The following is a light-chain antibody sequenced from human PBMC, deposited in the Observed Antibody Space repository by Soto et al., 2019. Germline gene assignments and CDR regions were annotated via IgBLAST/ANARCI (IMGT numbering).Light chain of an antibody. CDR1: NSNIGGNY. V-gene: IGLV1-47*01. CDR3: AVWDDTLRGVV. Sequence: QSVVTQPPSASGTPGQRVTISCSGRNSNIGGNYVYWYQQFPGTAPKLLIYRNNQRPSGVPDRFSGSKSGTSASLAISGLRSEDEADYYCAVWDDTLRGVVFGGGTKLTVL. CDR2: RNN. J-gene: IGLJ2*01.